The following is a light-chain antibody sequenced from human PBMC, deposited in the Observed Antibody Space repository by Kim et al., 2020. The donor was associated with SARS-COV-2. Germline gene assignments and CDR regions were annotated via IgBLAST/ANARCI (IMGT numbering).Light chain of an antibody. V-gene: IGKV1-27*01. J-gene: IGKJ3*01. CDR1: QGIRNY. CDR3: QKYNSGPPT. CDR2: ATS. Sequence: DIQMTQSPSALSASVGDRVTITCRASQGIRNYLAWYQQKPGKVPRLLVYATSTLQSGVPSRFSGSGFGTDFTLAISSLQPEDVATYYCQKYNSGPPTFGPGTKVDIK.